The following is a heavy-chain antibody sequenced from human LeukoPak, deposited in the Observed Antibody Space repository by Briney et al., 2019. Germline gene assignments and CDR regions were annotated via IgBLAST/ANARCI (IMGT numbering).Heavy chain of an antibody. CDR2: INPNSGGT. V-gene: IGHV1-2*02. Sequence: ASVKVSCKASGYTFTGYYMHWVRQAPGQGLEWMGWINPNSGGTNYAQKFQGRVTMTRDTSISTAYMELSRLRSDDTAVDYCARGPTIMVRGVRFDYWGQGTLVTVSS. CDR1: GYTFTGYY. J-gene: IGHJ4*02. CDR3: ARGPTIMVRGVRFDY. D-gene: IGHD3-10*01.